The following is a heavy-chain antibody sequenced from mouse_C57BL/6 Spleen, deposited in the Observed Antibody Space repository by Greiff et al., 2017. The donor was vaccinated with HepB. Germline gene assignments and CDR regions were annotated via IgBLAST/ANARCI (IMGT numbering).Heavy chain of an antibody. J-gene: IGHJ2*01. D-gene: IGHD1-3*01. CDR3: ARPSFNSYFDY. V-gene: IGHV1-18*01. CDR2: INPNNGGT. CDR1: GYTFTDYN. Sequence: EVKLVESGPELVKPGASVKIPCKASGYTFTDYNMDWVKQSHGKSLEWIGDINPNNGGTIYNQKFKGKATLTVDKSSSTAYMELRSLTSEDTAVYYCARPSFNSYFDYWGQGTTLTVSS.